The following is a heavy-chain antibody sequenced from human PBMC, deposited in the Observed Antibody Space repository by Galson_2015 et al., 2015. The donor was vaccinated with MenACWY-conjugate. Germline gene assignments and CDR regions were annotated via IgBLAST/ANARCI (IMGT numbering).Heavy chain of an antibody. D-gene: IGHD5-12*01. CDR1: GFTFTTYA. CDR3: ARSTLGWLRNPLY. J-gene: IGHJ4*02. CDR2: ITGSGGTT. Sequence: SLRLSCAVSGFTFTTYAMSWVRQAPGKGLEWVSAITGSGGTTYYADSVKGRFTISRDNSKNTLNLQMNSLRAEDTALYYCARSTLGWLRNPLYWGQGTLVTVSS. V-gene: IGHV3-23*01.